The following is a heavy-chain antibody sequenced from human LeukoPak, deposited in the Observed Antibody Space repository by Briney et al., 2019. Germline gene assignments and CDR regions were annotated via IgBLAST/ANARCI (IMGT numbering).Heavy chain of an antibody. D-gene: IGHD3-22*01. CDR1: GGSISNY. V-gene: IGHV4-59*01. CDR2: IYHSGST. CDR3: ARSSEGRYYYDSSGFSYYYYYMDV. Sequence: SETLSLTCTVSGGSISNYWSWIRQPPGKGLEWIGYIYHSGSTKYNPSLKSRVTISVDTSKNQFSLKLSSVTAADTAVYYCARSSEGRYYYDSSGFSYYYYYMDVWGKGTTVTISS. J-gene: IGHJ6*03.